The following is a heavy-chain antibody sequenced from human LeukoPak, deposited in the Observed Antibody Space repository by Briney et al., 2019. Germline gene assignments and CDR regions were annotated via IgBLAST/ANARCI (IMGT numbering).Heavy chain of an antibody. CDR1: GGTITSFY. Sequence: PSETLSLTCTASGGTITSFYWSWIRQPPGKGLEWIGYVYFSGSTNYNPSLKGRVTISVDTSKNQFSLKLSSVTAADTAVYYCARWSGRFLDHWGQGTLVTVSS. CDR2: VYFSGST. D-gene: IGHD3-3*01. J-gene: IGHJ4*02. CDR3: ARWSGRFLDH. V-gene: IGHV4-59*01.